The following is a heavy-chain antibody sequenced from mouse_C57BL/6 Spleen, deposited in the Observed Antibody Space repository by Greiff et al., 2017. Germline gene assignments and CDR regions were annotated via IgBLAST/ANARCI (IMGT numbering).Heavy chain of an antibody. Sequence: DVMLVESGGGLVKPGGSLKLSCAASGFTFSDDGMHWVRQAPEQGLEWVAYISSGSSTIYYADTVKGRFTISRDTATTTLFLQMTSLRSEDTAMYYCSSDYYGPNYFDYWGQGTTLTVSS. D-gene: IGHD1-1*01. V-gene: IGHV5-17*01. CDR1: GFTFSDDG. CDR3: SSDYYGPNYFDY. J-gene: IGHJ2*01. CDR2: ISSGSSTI.